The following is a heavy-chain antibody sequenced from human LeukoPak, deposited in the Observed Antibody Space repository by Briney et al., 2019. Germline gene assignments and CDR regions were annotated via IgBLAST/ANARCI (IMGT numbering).Heavy chain of an antibody. J-gene: IGHJ4*02. CDR3: AREGPYSSGWDPIDY. D-gene: IGHD6-19*01. CDR2: ITGNSNYI. CDR1: GFTFSIYS. V-gene: IGHV3-21*01. Sequence: GGSLRLSCAASGFTFSIYSINWVRQAPGKGLEWVSFITGNSNYIYYADSVKGRFTISRDNAKNSLYLQMNSLRAEDTAVYYCAREGPYSSGWDPIDYWGQGTLVTVSS.